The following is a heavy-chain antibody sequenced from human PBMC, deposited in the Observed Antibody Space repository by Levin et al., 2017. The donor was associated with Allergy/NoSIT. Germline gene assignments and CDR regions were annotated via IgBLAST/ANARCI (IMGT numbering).Heavy chain of an antibody. Sequence: AGGSLRLSCEASGFILSDYYMSWIRQVPGKGLEWVSYISNSGNTLTYADPVKGRFTISRDSAKNSLFLEANGLTGEDTAVYYCARENPSMGGVFDIWGQGTVVTVSS. CDR3: ARENPSMGGVFDI. J-gene: IGHJ3*02. V-gene: IGHV3-11*01. CDR1: GFILSDYY. CDR2: ISNSGNTL. D-gene: IGHD3-16*01.